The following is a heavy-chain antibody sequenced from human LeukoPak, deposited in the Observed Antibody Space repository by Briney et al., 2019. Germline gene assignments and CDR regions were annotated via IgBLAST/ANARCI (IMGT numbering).Heavy chain of an antibody. Sequence: SETLSLTCTVSGGSISSSSYYWSWIRQPAGKGLEWIGRIYTSGSTNYNPSLKSRVTMSVDTSKNQFSLKLSSVTAADTAVYYCARSDDSSGYYFSGFDYWGQGTLVTVSS. CDR2: IYTSGST. CDR3: ARSDDSSGYYFSGFDY. V-gene: IGHV4-61*02. D-gene: IGHD3-22*01. J-gene: IGHJ4*02. CDR1: GGSISSSSYY.